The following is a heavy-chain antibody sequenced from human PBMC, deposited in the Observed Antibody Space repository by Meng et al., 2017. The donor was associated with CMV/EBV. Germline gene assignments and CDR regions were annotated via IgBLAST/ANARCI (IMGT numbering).Heavy chain of an antibody. CDR1: GGSFSGHY. D-gene: IGHD2-2*01. CDR2: INHSGST. V-gene: IGHV4-34*01. J-gene: IGHJ5*02. CDR3: ARGPYCSSTSCYPSWFDP. Sequence: SETLSLTCAVYGGSFSGHYWSWIRQPPGKGLEWIGEINHSGSTNYNPSLKSRVTISVDTSKNQFSLKLSSVTAADTAVYYCARGPYCSSTSCYPSWFDPWGQGTLVTVSS.